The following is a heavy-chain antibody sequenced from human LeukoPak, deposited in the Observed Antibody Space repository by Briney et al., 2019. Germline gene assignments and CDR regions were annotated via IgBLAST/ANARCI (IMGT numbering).Heavy chain of an antibody. CDR1: GFTFSVYG. Sequence: GGSLRLSCAASGFTFSVYGMHWVRQAPGEGLVWVSRISSDESTTNYADSVKGRFTTSRDNAKNSLYLQMNSLRAEDTAVYYCAEEGRQGAFDIWGQGTMVTVSS. CDR3: AEEGRQGAFDI. D-gene: IGHD3-10*01. V-gene: IGHV3-74*01. J-gene: IGHJ3*02. CDR2: ISSDESTT.